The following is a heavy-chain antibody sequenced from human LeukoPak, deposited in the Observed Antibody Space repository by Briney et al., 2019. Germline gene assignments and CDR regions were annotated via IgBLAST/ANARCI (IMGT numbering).Heavy chain of an antibody. D-gene: IGHD3-3*01. J-gene: IGHJ4*02. V-gene: IGHV4-34*01. CDR1: GGSFSGYY. CDR2: INHSGST. CDR3: ARGLRVFWSALSN. Sequence: SETLSLTCAVYGGSFSGYYWSWIRQPPGKGLEWIGEINHSGSTNYNPSLKSRVTISVDTSKNQFSLKLSSVTAADTAVYYCARGLRVFWSALSNWGQGTLVTVSS.